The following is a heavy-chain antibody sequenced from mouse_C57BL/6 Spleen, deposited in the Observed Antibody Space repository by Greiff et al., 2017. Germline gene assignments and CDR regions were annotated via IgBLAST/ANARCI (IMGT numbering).Heavy chain of an antibody. Sequence: QVQLQQPGAELVRPGSSVKLSCKASGYTFTSYWMDWVKQRPGQGLEWIGNIYPSDSETHYNQKFKYKATLTVDKSSSTAYMQLSSLTSEDSAVYYCARLGYSNYAMDYWGQGTSVTVSS. CDR2: IYPSDSET. CDR1: GYTFTSYW. V-gene: IGHV1-61*01. CDR3: ARLGYSNYAMDY. D-gene: IGHD2-5*01. J-gene: IGHJ4*01.